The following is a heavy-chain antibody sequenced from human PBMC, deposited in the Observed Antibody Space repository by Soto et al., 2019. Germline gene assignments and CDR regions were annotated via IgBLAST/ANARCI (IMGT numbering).Heavy chain of an antibody. Sequence: QVQLQESGPGLVKPSQTLSLTCTVSGGSISSDGYYWSWIRQHPGRGLEWIAYIYNSGAPYYNPSLKSRVAISLDTSKNQVSLKLNSVTVADTAVYYCARVGAVTINLDSWGQGALVTVSS. CDR2: IYNSGAP. CDR3: ARVGAVTINLDS. J-gene: IGHJ4*02. CDR1: GGSISSDGYY. D-gene: IGHD4-17*01. V-gene: IGHV4-31*03.